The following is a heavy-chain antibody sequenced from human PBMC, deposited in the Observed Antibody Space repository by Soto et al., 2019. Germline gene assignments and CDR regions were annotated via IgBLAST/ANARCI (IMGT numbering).Heavy chain of an antibody. CDR2: INPNSGNI. CDR1: GNTFTSYD. CDR3: ARGRASGSYYLLAY. D-gene: IGHD3-10*01. V-gene: IGHV1-8*01. Sequence: ASVKVSCKASGNTFTSYDINWVRQATGHGLEWMGWINPNSGNIGYAQKFQGRVTMTRDTAIRTAYMEVSRLRSDDTAVYYCARGRASGSYYLLAYWGQGTLVTVS. J-gene: IGHJ4*02.